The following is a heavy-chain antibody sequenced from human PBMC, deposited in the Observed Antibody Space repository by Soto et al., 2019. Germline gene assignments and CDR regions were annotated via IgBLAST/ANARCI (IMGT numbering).Heavy chain of an antibody. CDR2: ISYDGSNK. V-gene: IGHV3-30-3*01. J-gene: IGHJ3*02. D-gene: IGHD2-15*01. CDR3: ARRENQVVTYAFDI. Sequence: VGSLRLSCAASGFTFSSYAMHWVRQAPGKGLEWVAVISYDGSNKYYADSVKGRFTISRDNSKNTLYLQMNSLRAEDTAVYYCARRENQVVTYAFDIWGQGTMVTVSS. CDR1: GFTFSSYA.